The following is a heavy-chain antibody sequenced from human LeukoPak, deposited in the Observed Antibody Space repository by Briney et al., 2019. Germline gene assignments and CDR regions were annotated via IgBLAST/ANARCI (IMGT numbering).Heavy chain of an antibody. CDR1: GGSITSSNW. V-gene: IGHV4-4*02. J-gene: IGHJ4*02. D-gene: IGHD6-13*01. Sequence: SETLSPSCAASGGSITSSNWWTCVRQPPGKALEWIGEIYHSGSTNYNPSLKSRVTISVDTSKNQFSLKLSSVTAADTAVYYCARRGSSWSRGYFDYWGQGTQVTVSS. CDR2: IYHSGST. CDR3: ARRGSSWSRGYFDY.